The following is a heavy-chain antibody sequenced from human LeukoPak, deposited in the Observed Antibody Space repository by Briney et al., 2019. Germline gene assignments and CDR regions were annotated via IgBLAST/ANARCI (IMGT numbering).Heavy chain of an antibody. D-gene: IGHD3-22*01. Sequence: SQTLSLTCAVSGGSISSGGYSWSWIRQPPWKGLEWIGYIYYSGSTYYNPSLKSRVTISVDTSKNQFSLKLSSVTAADTAVYYCAREALYDSSGYRSYYFDYWGQGTLVTVSS. CDR1: GGSISSGGYS. J-gene: IGHJ4*02. CDR3: AREALYDSSGYRSYYFDY. V-gene: IGHV4-30-4*07. CDR2: IYYSGST.